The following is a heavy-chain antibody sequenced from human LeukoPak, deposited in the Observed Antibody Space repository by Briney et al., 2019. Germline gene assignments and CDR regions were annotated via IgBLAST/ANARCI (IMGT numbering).Heavy chain of an antibody. CDR2: ISKDESYI. J-gene: IGHJ3*01. Sequence: GGSLRLSCAPSGFTFRNDIMNWVRQAPGKGLEWVAVISKDESYIHYADSVKGRFTISRDISRNTLFLQMDSLRAEDTALYYCVRERDGFDVWGQGTMVTVSS. V-gene: IGHV3-30*04. CDR3: VRERDGFDV. CDR1: GFTFRNDI.